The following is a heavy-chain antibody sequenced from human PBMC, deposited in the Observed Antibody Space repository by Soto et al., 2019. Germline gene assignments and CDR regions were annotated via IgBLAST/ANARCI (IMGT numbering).Heavy chain of an antibody. D-gene: IGHD3-22*01. CDR3: AKVHDSSGYLFDY. J-gene: IGHJ4*02. CDR2: ISGSGAST. V-gene: IGHV3-23*01. Sequence: PGGSLRLSCAASGFTFSSYAMSWVRQAPGKGLECVSAISGSGASTYYADSVKGRFTISRDNSKNTLYLQMNSLRAEDTAVYYCAKVHDSSGYLFDYWGQGTLVTVYS. CDR1: GFTFSSYA.